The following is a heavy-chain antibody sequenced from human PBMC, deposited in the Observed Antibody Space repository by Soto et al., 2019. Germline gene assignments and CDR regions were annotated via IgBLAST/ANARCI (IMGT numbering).Heavy chain of an antibody. CDR3: ARDRDDYGSGNYYNRIDF. CDR2: IIPIFGTP. Sequence: QVQLVQSGAEVKKPGSSVKVSCKASGGIFSTYAISWLRQAPGQXLXWMGGIIPIFGTPNYAQRFQGRVTITADESTSTAYMELSRLRSEDTAVYYCARDRDDYGSGNYYNRIDFWGQGTLVTVSS. V-gene: IGHV1-69*01. CDR1: GGIFSTYA. J-gene: IGHJ4*02. D-gene: IGHD3-10*01.